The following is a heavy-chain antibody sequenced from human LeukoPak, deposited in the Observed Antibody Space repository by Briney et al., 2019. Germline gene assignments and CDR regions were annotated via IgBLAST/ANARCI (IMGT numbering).Heavy chain of an antibody. J-gene: IGHJ6*02. CDR1: GYTFTSYD. Sequence: ASVKVSCKASGYTFTSYDINWVRQATGQGLEWMGWMNPNSGNTGYAQKFQGRVTMTRNTSISTAYTELSSLRSEDTAVYYCARAVKSDIAARRGRYYGMDVWGQGTTVTVSS. D-gene: IGHD6-6*01. CDR3: ARAVKSDIAARRGRYYGMDV. CDR2: MNPNSGNT. V-gene: IGHV1-8*01.